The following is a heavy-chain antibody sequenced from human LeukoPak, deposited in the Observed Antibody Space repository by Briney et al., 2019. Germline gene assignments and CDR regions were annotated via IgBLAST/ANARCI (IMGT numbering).Heavy chain of an antibody. CDR2: LNWNGGST. CDR1: GFTFDDNG. CDR3: ATHSYYYGSGSYPHYLDY. V-gene: IGHV3-20*04. Sequence: GGSLRLSCAASGFTFDDNGMSWVRQAPGKGLEWVSGLNWNGGSTGYADSVKGRFTISRGNAKNSLYLQMNSLRVEDTALYYCATHSYYYGSGSYPHYLDYWGRGTLVTVSA. J-gene: IGHJ4*02. D-gene: IGHD3-10*01.